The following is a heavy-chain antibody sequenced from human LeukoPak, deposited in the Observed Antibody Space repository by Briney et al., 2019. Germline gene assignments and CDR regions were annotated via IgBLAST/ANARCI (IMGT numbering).Heavy chain of an antibody. V-gene: IGHV1-24*01. CDR1: GYTLTELS. D-gene: IGHD1-26*01. Sequence: ASVKVSCKVSGYTLTELSMHWVRQAPGKGLEWMGGFDPEDGETIYAQKFQGRVTMTEDTSTDTAYMELSSLRSEDTAVYYCARDGSHLGAFDIWGQGTMVTVSS. CDR3: ARDGSHLGAFDI. J-gene: IGHJ3*02. CDR2: FDPEDGET.